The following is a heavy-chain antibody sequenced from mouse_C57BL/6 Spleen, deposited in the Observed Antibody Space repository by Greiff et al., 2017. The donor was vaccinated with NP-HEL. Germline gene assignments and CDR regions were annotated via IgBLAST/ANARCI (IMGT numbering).Heavy chain of an antibody. J-gene: IGHJ4*01. V-gene: IGHV5-16*01. CDR2: INYSCLST. Sequence: EVKLVESEGGLVQPASSMKLSCTASGVHCLSTSMSVLLTRPSNFLEFFSNINYSCLSTYYLDSLKSRFIISRDNAKNILYLQMSSLKSEDTATYYCAAGTWAMDYWGQGTSVTVSS. CDR1: GVHCLSTS. D-gene: IGHD4-1*01. CDR3: AAGTWAMDY.